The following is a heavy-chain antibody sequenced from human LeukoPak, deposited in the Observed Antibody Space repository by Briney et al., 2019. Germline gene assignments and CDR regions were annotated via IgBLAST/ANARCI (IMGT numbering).Heavy chain of an antibody. V-gene: IGHV3-74*01. CDR2: IKGDSSDT. CDR1: GFSFSRYY. Sequence: GSLRLSCVASGFSFSRYYMHWVRQAPGKGLVWVSRIKGDSSDTIYADSVKGRFTISRDNAKNTVYLQMNSLRREDTAVYYCARDGDAYNFDYWGQGTLVSVS. D-gene: IGHD5-24*01. J-gene: IGHJ4*02. CDR3: ARDGDAYNFDY.